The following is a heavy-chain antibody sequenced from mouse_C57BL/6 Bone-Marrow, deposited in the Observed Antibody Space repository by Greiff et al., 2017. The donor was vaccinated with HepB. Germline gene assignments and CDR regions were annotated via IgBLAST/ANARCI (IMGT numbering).Heavy chain of an antibody. J-gene: IGHJ2*01. Sequence: DVMLVESGGGLVKPGGSLKLSCAASGFTFSDYGMHWVRQAPEKGLEWVAYISSGSSTIYYADTVKGRFTISRDNAKNTLFLQMTSLRSEDTAMYYCAREVFYYFDYWGQGTTLTVSS. CDR1: GFTFSDYG. CDR3: AREVFYYFDY. CDR2: ISSGSSTI. V-gene: IGHV5-17*01. D-gene: IGHD6-2*01.